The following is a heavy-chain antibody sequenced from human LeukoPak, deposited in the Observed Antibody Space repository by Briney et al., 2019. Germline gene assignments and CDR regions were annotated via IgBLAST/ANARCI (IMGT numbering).Heavy chain of an antibody. CDR3: ARDFRNAGDY. J-gene: IGHJ4*02. V-gene: IGHV3-7*01. CDR2: INQDGNEK. CDR1: GFTFSTYW. Sequence: GGSLRLFCAASGFTFSTYWINWVRQAPGKGLEWVAVINQDGNEKYYVDSVRGRFTISRDNAKNSLYLQMNSLRAEDTAVYYCARDFRNAGDYWGQGTLVTVSS.